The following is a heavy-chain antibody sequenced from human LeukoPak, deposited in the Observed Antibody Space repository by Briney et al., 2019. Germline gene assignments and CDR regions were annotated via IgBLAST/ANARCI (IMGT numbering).Heavy chain of an antibody. Sequence: SGGSRRLSCAASGFTFDTYSMNWVRQAPGKRLEWVSYISGDTSTKYYADSVKGRFTISRDVAKSSLYLQMNSLRAEDTAIYYCARTSTYGDYDYWGQGTLVTVSS. CDR3: ARTSTYGDYDY. D-gene: IGHD4-17*01. CDR2: ISGDTSTK. V-gene: IGHV3-48*01. J-gene: IGHJ4*02. CDR1: GFTFDTYS.